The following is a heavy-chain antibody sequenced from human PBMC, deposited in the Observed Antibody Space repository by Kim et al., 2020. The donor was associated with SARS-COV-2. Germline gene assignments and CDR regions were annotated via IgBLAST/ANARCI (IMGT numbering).Heavy chain of an antibody. D-gene: IGHD6-13*01. Sequence: SVEGRFTITRDNSKNTLYLQMNSLRAEDTAVYYCAKTLEIWSSWPGVFDYWGQGTLVTVSS. CDR3: AKTLEIWSSWPGVFDY. V-gene: IGHV3-23*01. J-gene: IGHJ4*02.